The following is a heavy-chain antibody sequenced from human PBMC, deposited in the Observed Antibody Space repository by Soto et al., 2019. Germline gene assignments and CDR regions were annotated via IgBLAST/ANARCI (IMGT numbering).Heavy chain of an antibody. V-gene: IGHV3-48*04. D-gene: IGHD2-15*01. CDR2: ISSSGSTI. J-gene: IGHJ4*02. CDR1: GFTFSSYA. CDR3: AREVYCSGGSCPAPGFDY. Sequence: HPGGSLRLSCAASGFTFSSYAMHWVRQAPGKGLEWVSYISSSGSTIYYADSVKGRFTISRDNAKNSLYLQMNSLRAEDTAVYYCAREVYCSGGSCPAPGFDYWGQGTLVTVSS.